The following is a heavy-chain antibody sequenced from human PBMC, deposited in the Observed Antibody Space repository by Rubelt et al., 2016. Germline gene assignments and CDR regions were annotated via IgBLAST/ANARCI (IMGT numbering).Heavy chain of an antibody. Sequence: QVQLVQSGAEVKKPGASVKVSCKASGYTFTSYGISWVRQAPGQGLEWMGWISAYNGNTNYAQKLEGRATMTTDTSTSTAYRELRGLGSDDTAVEYCARDRIRIAARQGWYFDLWGRGTLVTVSS. J-gene: IGHJ2*01. D-gene: IGHD6-6*01. CDR2: ISAYNGNT. V-gene: IGHV1-18*01. CDR1: GYTFTSYG. CDR3: ARDRIRIAARQGWYFDL.